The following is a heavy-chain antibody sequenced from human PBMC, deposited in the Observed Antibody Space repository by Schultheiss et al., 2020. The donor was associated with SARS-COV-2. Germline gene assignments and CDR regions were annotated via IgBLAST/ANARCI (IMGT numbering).Heavy chain of an antibody. CDR2: ISSSSSTI. V-gene: IGHV3-48*04. Sequence: GGSLRLSCAASGFTFSSYSMNWVRQAPGKGLEWVSYISSSSSTIYYADSVKGRFTISMDNAKNSLYLQMNSLRAEDTAVYYCARDSRFLEWKSWYFDYWGQGTLVTVSS. J-gene: IGHJ4*02. D-gene: IGHD3-3*01. CDR1: GFTFSSYS. CDR3: ARDSRFLEWKSWYFDY.